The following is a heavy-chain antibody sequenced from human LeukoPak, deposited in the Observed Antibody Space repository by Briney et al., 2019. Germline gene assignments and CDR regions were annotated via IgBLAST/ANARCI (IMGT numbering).Heavy chain of an antibody. CDR3: ARAAGTAGYCSSTSCYRYYYGMDV. J-gene: IGHJ6*02. CDR1: GYTFTSYG. V-gene: IGHV1-18*04. D-gene: IGHD2-2*03. CDR2: ISGYNGNT. Sequence: ASVKVSCKASGYTFTSYGISWVRQAPGQGLEWMGWISGYNGNTNYAQKVQGRVNMTTDISTSTAYMELSRLRSDDTAVYYCARAAGTAGYCSSTSCYRYYYGMDVWGQGTTVTVSS.